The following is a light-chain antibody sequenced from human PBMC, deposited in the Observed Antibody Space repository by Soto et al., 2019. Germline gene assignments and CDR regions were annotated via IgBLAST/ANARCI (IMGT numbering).Light chain of an antibody. V-gene: IGKV2-28*01. Sequence: DIVMTQSPLSLPVTPGEPASISCRSSQSLLHSDGYNYLDWYLQKPGQSPQLLNYLGSNRATGVPDRFRGGGSGTDFTLRSSRVEDEDVRVYYCLQAIQPLTFGGGTKVELK. CDR3: LQAIQPLT. CDR1: QSLLHSDGYNY. J-gene: IGKJ4*01. CDR2: LGS.